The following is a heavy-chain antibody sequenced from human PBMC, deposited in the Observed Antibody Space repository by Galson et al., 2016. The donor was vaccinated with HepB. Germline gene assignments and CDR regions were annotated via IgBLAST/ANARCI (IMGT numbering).Heavy chain of an antibody. CDR1: GFTVSTNY. CDR2: IYSGGSA. Sequence: SLRLSCAVSGFTVSTNYMTWVRQAPGKGLEWVSVIYSGGSAYYADSAKGRFTISRDNSKNTLYLQMNSLRAEDTAVYYCSRSYPRGYTGNFDYWGQGTLVTVSS. J-gene: IGHJ4*02. D-gene: IGHD5-12*01. V-gene: IGHV3-66*01. CDR3: SRSYPRGYTGNFDY.